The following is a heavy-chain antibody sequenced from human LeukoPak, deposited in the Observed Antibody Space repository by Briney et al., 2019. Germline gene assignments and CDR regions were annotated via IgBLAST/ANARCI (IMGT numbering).Heavy chain of an antibody. V-gene: IGHV1-2*02. D-gene: IGHD3-16*01. CDR3: ARGDYDAFDI. J-gene: IGHJ3*02. CDR2: INPNSGGT. Sequence: VASVKVSCKASGYTFTGYYIHWVRQAPGQGLEWMGWINPNSGGTNYAQKFQGRVTMTTDTSTSTAYMELRSLRSDDTAVYYCARGDYDAFDIWGQGTMVTVSS. CDR1: GYTFTGYY.